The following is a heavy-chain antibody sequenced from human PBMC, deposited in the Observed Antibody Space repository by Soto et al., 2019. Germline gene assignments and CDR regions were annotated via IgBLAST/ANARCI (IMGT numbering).Heavy chain of an antibody. CDR2: IIPIFGTA. D-gene: IGHD5-12*01. V-gene: IGHV1-69*13. J-gene: IGHJ6*02. CDR3: AIDSGRTLAGDYYGMDV. CDR1: GGTFSSYA. Sequence: RASVKVSCKASGGTFSSYAISWVRQAPGQGLEWMGGIIPIFGTANYAQKFQGRVTITADESTSTAYMELSSLRSEDTAVYYCAIDSGRTLAGDYYGMDVWGQGTTVTVSS.